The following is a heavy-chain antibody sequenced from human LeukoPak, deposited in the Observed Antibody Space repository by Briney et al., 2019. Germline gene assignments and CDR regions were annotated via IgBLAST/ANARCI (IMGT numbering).Heavy chain of an antibody. CDR2: IYYSGST. CDR1: GGSISSYY. V-gene: IGHV4-59*01. D-gene: IGHD7-27*01. Sequence: PSETLSLTCTVSGGSISSYYWSWIRQPPGKGLEWIGYIYYSGSTNYNPSLKSRVTISVDTSKNQFSLKLSSVTAADTAVYYCARELGTSFDYWGQGTLVTVSS. J-gene: IGHJ4*02. CDR3: ARELGTSFDY.